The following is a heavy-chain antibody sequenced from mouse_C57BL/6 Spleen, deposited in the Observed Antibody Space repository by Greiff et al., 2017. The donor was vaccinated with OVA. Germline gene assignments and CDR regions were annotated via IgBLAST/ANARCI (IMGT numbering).Heavy chain of an antibody. J-gene: IGHJ4*01. CDR3: ARSATAVARAMDY. CDR2: INPNNGGT. Sequence: VQLQQSGPELVKPGASVKISCKASGYTFTDYYMNWVKQSHGKSLEWIGDINPNNGGTSYNQKFKGKATLTVDKSSSTAYMELRSLTSEDSAVYYCARSATAVARAMDYWGQGTSVTVSS. V-gene: IGHV1-26*01. D-gene: IGHD1-1*01. CDR1: GYTFTDYY.